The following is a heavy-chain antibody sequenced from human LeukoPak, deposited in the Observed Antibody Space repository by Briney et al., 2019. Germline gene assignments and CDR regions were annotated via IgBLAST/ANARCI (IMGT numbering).Heavy chain of an antibody. CDR3: ARGVNYDFWSGYREYNWFDP. Sequence: KPSETLSLTCTVSGGSISSYYWSWIRQPPGKGLEWIGYIYYSGSTNYNPSLKSRVTISVDTSKNQFFLKLSSVTAADTAVYYCARGVNYDFWSGYREYNWFDPRGQGTLVTVSS. J-gene: IGHJ5*02. D-gene: IGHD3-3*01. CDR1: GGSISSYY. CDR2: IYYSGST. V-gene: IGHV4-59*01.